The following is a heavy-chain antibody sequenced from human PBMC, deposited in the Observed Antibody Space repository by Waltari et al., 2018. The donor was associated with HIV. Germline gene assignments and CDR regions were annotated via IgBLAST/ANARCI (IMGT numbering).Heavy chain of an antibody. V-gene: IGHV4-34*01. J-gene: IGHJ3*02. CDR1: GGSFSGYY. D-gene: IGHD2-2*01. CDR2: INHSGSN. CDR3: ARVPEGVVVPAAIAPGDAFDI. Sequence: QVQLQQWGAGLLKPSETLSLTCAVYGGSFSGYYWSWIRQPPGKGPEWIGEINHSGSNLYHPSRKERVTISVDTSKNQFSLKLSSVTAADTAVYYCARVPEGVVVPAAIAPGDAFDIWGQGTMVTVSS.